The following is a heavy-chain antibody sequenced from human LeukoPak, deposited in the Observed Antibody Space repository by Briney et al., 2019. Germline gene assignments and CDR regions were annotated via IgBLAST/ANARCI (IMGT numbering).Heavy chain of an antibody. J-gene: IGHJ4*02. CDR3: ARGISGSYTADY. CDR1: GGTFSSYA. Sequence: ASVKVSCKASGGTFSSYAISWVRQAPGQGLEWMGGIIPIFGTANYAQKFQGRVTITTDESTSTAYMDLSSLRSEDTAVYYCARGISGSYTADYWGQGTLVTVSS. CDR2: IIPIFGTA. V-gene: IGHV1-69*05. D-gene: IGHD1-26*01.